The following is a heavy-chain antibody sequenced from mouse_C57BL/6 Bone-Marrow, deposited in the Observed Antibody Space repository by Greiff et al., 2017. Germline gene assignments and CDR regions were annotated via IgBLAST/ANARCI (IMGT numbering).Heavy chain of an antibody. Sequence: QVQLQQSGPELVKPGASVKISCKASGYTFTDYYINWVKQRPGQGLEWIGWIFPGSGSTYYNEKFKGKATLTVDNSSSTAYMLLSSLTSEDSAVYFCARDPYYYGSSGYFDVWGTGTTVTVSS. J-gene: IGHJ1*03. V-gene: IGHV1-75*01. CDR2: IFPGSGST. D-gene: IGHD1-1*01. CDR3: ARDPYYYGSSGYFDV. CDR1: GYTFTDYY.